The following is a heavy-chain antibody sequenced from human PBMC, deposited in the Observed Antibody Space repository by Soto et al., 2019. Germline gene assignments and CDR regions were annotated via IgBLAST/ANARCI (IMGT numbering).Heavy chain of an antibody. J-gene: IGHJ6*03. D-gene: IGHD2-2*01. CDR3: AREGCSSTSCYARVSAYYYYYMDV. V-gene: IGHV3-7*01. CDR1: GFTFSSYW. Sequence: GGSLRFSCAASGFTFSSYWMSWVRQAPGKGLEWVANIKQDGSEKYYVDSVKGRFTISRDNAKNSLYLQMNSLRAEDTAVYYCAREGCSSTSCYARVSAYYYYYMDVWGKGTTVTVSS. CDR2: IKQDGSEK.